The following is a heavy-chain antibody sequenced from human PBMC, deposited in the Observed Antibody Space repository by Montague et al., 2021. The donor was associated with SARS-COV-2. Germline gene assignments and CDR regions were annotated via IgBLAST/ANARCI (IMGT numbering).Heavy chain of an antibody. CDR2: IYHSGTT. V-gene: IGHV4-38-2*02. J-gene: IGHJ3*02. CDR3: ARDRTFRDGYLDAFEI. Sequence: SETLSLTCTVSGYSISSGYYWGWIRKFPGKGLEWIGSIYHSGTTYYNPSLKSRVTISVDTSKNQFSLKMYSVTAADTAQFYYARDRTFRDGYLDAFEIWGQGTMVTVSS. D-gene: IGHD5-24*01. CDR1: GYSISSGYY.